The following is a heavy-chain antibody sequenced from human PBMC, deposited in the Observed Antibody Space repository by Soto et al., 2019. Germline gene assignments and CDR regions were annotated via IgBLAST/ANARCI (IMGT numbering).Heavy chain of an antibody. CDR3: ARDRPGWELWYYYYGMDV. Sequence: ASVKVSCKASGYTFTRYAMHWVRQAPGQRLEWMGWMNAGNGNTKYSQKFQGRVTITRDTSTSTAYMELRSLRSDDKAVYYCARDRPGWELWYYYYGMDVWGQGTTVTVSS. V-gene: IGHV1-3*01. D-gene: IGHD3-16*01. CDR1: GYTFTRYA. CDR2: MNAGNGNT. J-gene: IGHJ6*02.